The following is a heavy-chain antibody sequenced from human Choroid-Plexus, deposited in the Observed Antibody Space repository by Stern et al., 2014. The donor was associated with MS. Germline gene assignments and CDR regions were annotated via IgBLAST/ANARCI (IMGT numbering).Heavy chain of an antibody. D-gene: IGHD3-3*01. V-gene: IGHV3-7*01. J-gene: IGHJ6*02. CDR2: IKEDGTEK. CDR3: ARVYNTIYGIVTQRGSGMDV. Sequence: EVQLVQSGGGLVQPGGSLTISCTAAGFTFGNYWMTWVRQAPGKGMGGVANIKEDGTEKNYVDSGKGRFTISRDNARNSLYLQMNSLRVEDTALYYCARVYNTIYGIVTQRGSGMDVWGQGTTVIVSS. CDR1: GFTFGNYW.